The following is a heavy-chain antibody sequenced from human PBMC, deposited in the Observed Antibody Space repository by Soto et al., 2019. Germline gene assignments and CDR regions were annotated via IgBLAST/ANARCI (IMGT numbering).Heavy chain of an antibody. Sequence: SXTLSLTCTVSGGSIINGDTYLNWIRQHPEKGLEWMGYINYRGTTNYNPALKSRILISIDTSKNQFSLRLTSVTAADTAVYYCARDAPGVAPYWGQGTLVTVSS. V-gene: IGHV4-31*03. J-gene: IGHJ4*02. CDR3: ARDAPGVAPY. CDR1: GGSIINGDTY. CDR2: INYRGTT. D-gene: IGHD2-15*01.